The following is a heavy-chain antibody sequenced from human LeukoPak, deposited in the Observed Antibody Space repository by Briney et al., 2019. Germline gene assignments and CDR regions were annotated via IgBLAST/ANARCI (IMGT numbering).Heavy chain of an antibody. V-gene: IGHV3-23*01. D-gene: IGHD3-22*01. CDR2: ITGSGETK. J-gene: IGHJ4*02. Sequence: EGSLRLSCVVSGFTFSDFAMSWVRRAPGKGLEWVSAITGSGETKYYADSVKGRFTMSRDNSKNTLYLQMNSLRDEDTAEYFCAKESLVVIESYFDNWGQGTLVTVSS. CDR1: GFTFSDFA. CDR3: AKESLVVIESYFDN.